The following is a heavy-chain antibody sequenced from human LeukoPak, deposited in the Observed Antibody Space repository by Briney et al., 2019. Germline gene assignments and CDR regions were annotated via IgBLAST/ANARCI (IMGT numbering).Heavy chain of an antibody. V-gene: IGHV3-48*03. J-gene: IGHJ4*02. CDR3: AGGTMVRGFRYFDY. CDR2: ISSSGSAI. D-gene: IGHD3-10*01. CDR1: GFTFSSYE. Sequence: PGGSLRLSCAASGFTFSSYEMNWVRQAPGKGLEWVSYISSSGSAIYYADSVKGRFTISRDNAKNSLYLQMNSLRAEDTVVYYCAGGTMVRGFRYFDYWGQGTLVTVSS.